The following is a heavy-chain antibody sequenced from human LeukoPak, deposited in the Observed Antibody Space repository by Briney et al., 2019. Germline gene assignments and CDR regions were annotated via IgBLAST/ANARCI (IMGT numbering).Heavy chain of an antibody. D-gene: IGHD4-23*01. V-gene: IGHV1-2*02. CDR1: GYTFTGYY. Sequence: ASVKVSCKASGYTFTGYYMHWVRQAPGQGLGWMGWINPNSGGTNYAQKFQGRVTMTRDMSSSTFYMDLSSLRSEDTAVYYCAREYGGNSDFDYWGQGTLVTVSS. J-gene: IGHJ4*02. CDR3: AREYGGNSDFDY. CDR2: INPNSGGT.